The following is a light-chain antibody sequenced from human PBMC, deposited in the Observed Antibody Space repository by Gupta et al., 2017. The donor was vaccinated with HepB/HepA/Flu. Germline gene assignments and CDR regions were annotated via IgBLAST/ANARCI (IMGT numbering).Light chain of an antibody. CDR3: GSYAGTSVV. J-gene: IGLJ2*01. CDR1: NSDIGSYNL. Sequence: QSALTQPASVSGSPGQSITISCTGTNSDIGSYNLVSWYQQHPGKVPKLMIYDVTKRPSGVSNRFSGSKSGNTASLTISGLQAEDEADYYCGSYAGTSVVFGGGTELTVL. V-gene: IGLV2-23*02. CDR2: DVT.